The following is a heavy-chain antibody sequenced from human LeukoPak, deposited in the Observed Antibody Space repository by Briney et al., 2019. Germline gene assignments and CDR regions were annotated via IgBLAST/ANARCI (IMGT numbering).Heavy chain of an antibody. Sequence: PGGSLRLSCAASGVTVSSSHMTWIGQAPRKGLEWVSIIKSGSNTDYADSVKGRFAISRDNSKNTVYLQMNSLRIEDTAVYYCVNLPGGGQWGQGTLVTVSS. CDR1: GVTVSSSH. CDR2: IKSGSNT. D-gene: IGHD7-27*01. CDR3: VNLPGGGQ. V-gene: IGHV3-66*02. J-gene: IGHJ4*02.